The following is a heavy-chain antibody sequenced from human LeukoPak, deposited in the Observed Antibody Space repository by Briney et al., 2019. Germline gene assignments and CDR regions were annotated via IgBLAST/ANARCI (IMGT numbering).Heavy chain of an antibody. CDR2: INHSGST. CDR1: GGSFSGYY. CDR3: AAADYYDSSGYYHHLDY. D-gene: IGHD3-22*01. Sequence: SETLSLTCAVYGGSFSGYYWSWIRQPPGKGLEWIGEINHSGSTNDNPSLKSRVTISVDTSKNQFSLKLSSVTAADTAVYYCAAADYYDSSGYYHHLDYWGQGTLVTVSS. J-gene: IGHJ4*02. V-gene: IGHV4-34*01.